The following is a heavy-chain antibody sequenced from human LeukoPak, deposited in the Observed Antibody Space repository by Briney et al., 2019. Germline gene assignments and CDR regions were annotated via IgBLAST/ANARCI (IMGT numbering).Heavy chain of an antibody. D-gene: IGHD2-21*01. J-gene: IGHJ6*03. V-gene: IGHV4-34*01. CDR3: AKGVWPTKDMDA. Sequence: NPSETLSLTCTVSGGSISGYYWSWIRQPPGKGLEWIGEINHSGSTNYNPSLKSRVTISVDTSKNQFSLKLSSVTAADTAVYYCAKGVWPTKDMDAWGKGTTVTVSS. CDR2: INHSGST. CDR1: GGSISGYY.